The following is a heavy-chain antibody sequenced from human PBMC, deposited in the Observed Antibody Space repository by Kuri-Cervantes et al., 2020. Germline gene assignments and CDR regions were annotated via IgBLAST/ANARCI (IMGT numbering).Heavy chain of an antibody. D-gene: IGHD3-3*01. Sequence: SETLSLTCAVYGGSFSGYYWSWIRQPPGKGLEWIGEINHSGSTYYNSSLKSRVTISVDTSKNQFSLKLISVTAADTAVYYCARRGYYNFWSGHQEGVFDIWGQGTMVTVSS. CDR2: INHSGST. CDR3: ARRGYYNFWSGHQEGVFDI. J-gene: IGHJ3*02. CDR1: GGSFSGYY. V-gene: IGHV4-34*01.